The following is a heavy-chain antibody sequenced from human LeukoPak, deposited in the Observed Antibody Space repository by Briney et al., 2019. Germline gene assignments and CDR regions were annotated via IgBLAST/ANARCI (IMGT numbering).Heavy chain of an antibody. V-gene: IGHV4-30-4*01. D-gene: IGHD3-10*01. CDR1: GGSISSGDYY. Sequence: SQTLSLTCTVSGGSISSGDYYWCWIRQPPGKGLEWIGYIYYSGSTYYNPSLKSRVTISVDTSKNQFSLKLSSVTAADTAVYYCARVYYGSGPGEAFDIWGQATMVTISS. CDR3: ARVYYGSGPGEAFDI. CDR2: IYYSGST. J-gene: IGHJ3*02.